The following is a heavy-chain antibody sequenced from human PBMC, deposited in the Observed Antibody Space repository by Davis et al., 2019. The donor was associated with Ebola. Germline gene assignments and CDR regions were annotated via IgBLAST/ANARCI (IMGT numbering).Heavy chain of an antibody. CDR3: ARGPEHIVVVTAILRGYYYYGMDV. CDR2: MNPNSGNT. J-gene: IGHJ6*02. D-gene: IGHD2-21*02. V-gene: IGHV1-8*01. Sequence: ASVQVSCKASGYTFTSYDINWVRQATGQGLEWMGWMNPNSGNTGSAQKFQGRVSMTRNTSISTAYMELSSLRSEDTAVYYCARGPEHIVVVTAILRGYYYYGMDVWGQGTTVTVSS. CDR1: GYTFTSYD.